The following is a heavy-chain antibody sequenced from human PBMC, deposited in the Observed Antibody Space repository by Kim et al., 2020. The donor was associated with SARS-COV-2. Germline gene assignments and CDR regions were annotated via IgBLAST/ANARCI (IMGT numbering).Heavy chain of an antibody. CDR3: ARETGIAGAAAGWFDP. D-gene: IGHD6-19*01. Sequence: KVQGRVTITRDTSARTAYMEMSSLRSEETAVYYCARETGIAGAAAGWFDPWGQGTLVTVSS. J-gene: IGHJ5*02. V-gene: IGHV1-3*01.